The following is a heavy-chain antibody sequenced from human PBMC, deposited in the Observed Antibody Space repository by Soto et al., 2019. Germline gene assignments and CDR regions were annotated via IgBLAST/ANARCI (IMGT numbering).Heavy chain of an antibody. D-gene: IGHD3-22*01. V-gene: IGHV4-31*03. CDR3: AMGDDSSGLGRKH. J-gene: IGHJ4*02. CDR2: IYYSGST. CDR1: GGSISSGGYY. Sequence: SETLSLTCTVSGGSISSGGYYWSWIRQHPGKGLEWIGYIYYSGSTYYNPSLKSRVTISVNTSKNQFSLKLSSVTAADTAVYYCAMGDDSSGLGRKHWGQGTLVTVSS.